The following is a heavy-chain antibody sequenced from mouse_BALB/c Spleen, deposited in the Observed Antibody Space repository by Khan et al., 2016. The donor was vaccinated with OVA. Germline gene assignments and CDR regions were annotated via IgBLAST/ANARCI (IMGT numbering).Heavy chain of an antibody. CDR1: GYTFTSYW. J-gene: IGHJ3*01. V-gene: IGHV1-7*01. CDR3: ANHGSSSAWFTY. Sequence: VKLLESGAELAKPGASVKMSCKASGYTFTSYWMHWVKQRPGQGLEWIGYINPSTGYTDYNQRFKDKATLTVDKSSSTAYMQLSSLTSEDSAVYYCANHGSSSAWFTYWGQGTLVTVSA. D-gene: IGHD1-1*01. CDR2: INPSTGYT.